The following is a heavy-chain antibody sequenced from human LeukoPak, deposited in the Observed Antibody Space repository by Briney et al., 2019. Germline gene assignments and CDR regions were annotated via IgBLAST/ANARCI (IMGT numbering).Heavy chain of an antibody. CDR1: GDSVSSNTAA. V-gene: IGHV6-1*01. Sequence: SQTLSLTCAISGDSVSSNTAAWNWSRQPPSRGLEMVGRRYDRSKWYNDYAVSVNSRIAINSDTSYNQSSLHLNSVTPEDTAVYYCARGVDNYYGSGSYDYWGQGTLVTVSS. CDR3: ARGVDNYYGSGSYDY. D-gene: IGHD3-10*01. J-gene: IGHJ4*02. CDR2: RYDRSKWYN.